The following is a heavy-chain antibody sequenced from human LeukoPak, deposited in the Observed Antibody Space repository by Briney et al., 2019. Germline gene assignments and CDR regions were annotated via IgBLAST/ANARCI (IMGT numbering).Heavy chain of an antibody. CDR1: GFTFSSHG. J-gene: IGHJ4*02. V-gene: IGHV3-30*03. Sequence: GRSLRLSCAASGFTFSSHGIHWVRQAPGKGLEWVAVISYDGNNKYYADSVKGRFTISRDNSKNTLYLQMNSLRAEDTAVYYCARDSGGSYYLPYFDYWGQGTLVTVSS. CDR2: ISYDGNNK. CDR3: ARDSGGSYYLPYFDY. D-gene: IGHD1-26*01.